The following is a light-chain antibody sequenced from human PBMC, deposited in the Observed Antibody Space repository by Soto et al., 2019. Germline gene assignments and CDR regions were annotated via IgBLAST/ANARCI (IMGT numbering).Light chain of an antibody. Sequence: GMTQSPAAVSVSTGERVTLSCRASQSVNTKLAWYQQKPGQPPRLLIYDASTRATGIPSRFSGSGSGTEFTLTISSLKSEDFAVYYCQQYNNWWTFGQRSK. CDR1: QSVNTK. V-gene: IGKV3-15*01. J-gene: IGKJ1*01. CDR3: QQYNNWWT. CDR2: DAS.